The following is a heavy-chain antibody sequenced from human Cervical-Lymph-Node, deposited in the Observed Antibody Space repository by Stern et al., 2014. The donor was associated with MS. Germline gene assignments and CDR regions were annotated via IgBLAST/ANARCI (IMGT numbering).Heavy chain of an antibody. CDR3: AREAMALPYYFDY. CDR1: GYSFNSYW. D-gene: IGHD1-7*01. V-gene: IGHV5-51*01. CDR2: IYPGHSDP. J-gene: IGHJ4*02. Sequence: EVKLVQFGAEVRKPGEYLRISCKASGYSFNSYWIGWVRQMSGKGLEWVGIIYPGHSDPRYSPSFQGQVTISLDKSISTAYLQWSSLKASDTAMYYCAREAMALPYYFDYWGQGTLVTVSS.